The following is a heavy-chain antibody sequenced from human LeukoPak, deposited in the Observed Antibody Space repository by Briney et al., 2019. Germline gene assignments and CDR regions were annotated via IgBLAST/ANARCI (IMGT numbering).Heavy chain of an antibody. CDR2: INPNSGGT. CDR3: ARVRHSTYYYDSSGYYPNWFDP. CDR1: GYTFTGYY. Sequence: ASVKVSCKASGYTFTGYYMHWVRQAPGQGLEWMGRINPNSGGTSYAQKFQGRVTMTRDTSISTAYMELSRLRSDDTAVYYCARVRHSTYYYDSSGYYPNWFDPWGQGTLVTVSS. J-gene: IGHJ5*02. V-gene: IGHV1-2*06. D-gene: IGHD3-22*01.